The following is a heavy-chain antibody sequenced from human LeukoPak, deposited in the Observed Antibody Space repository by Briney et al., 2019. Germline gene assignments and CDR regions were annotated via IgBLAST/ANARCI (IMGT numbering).Heavy chain of an antibody. CDR2: IRTKATSYDA. CDR3: SKKGQSEDYGKPG. V-gene: IGHV3-73*01. Sequence: GGSLRLSCAASGFTFSGSPMHWVRQASGKGLEWVGRIRTKATSYDAAYAASVKGRFTISRDNSKNTLYLQMSSLRANDTAVYYCSKKGQSEDYGKPGWGQGTLVTVSS. J-gene: IGHJ4*02. D-gene: IGHD4-17*01. CDR1: GFTFSGSP.